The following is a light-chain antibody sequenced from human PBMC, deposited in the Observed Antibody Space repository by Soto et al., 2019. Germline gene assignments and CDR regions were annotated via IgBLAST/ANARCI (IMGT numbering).Light chain of an antibody. CDR1: QCISNW. CDR2: DDS. V-gene: IGKV1-5*01. J-gene: IGKJ2*01. Sequence: DIQLTQSPSTLSASVGDRVTITCRASQCISNWLAWYQQKPGKAPKLLIYDDSRLESGVPSRFSGSGSGTAFTLTISSLHPDDFATYYCQRYNSYLYTFGQGTKL. CDR3: QRYNSYLYT.